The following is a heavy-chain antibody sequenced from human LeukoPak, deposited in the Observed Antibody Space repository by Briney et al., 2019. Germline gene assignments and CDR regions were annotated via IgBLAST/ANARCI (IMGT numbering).Heavy chain of an antibody. CDR3: AREVGQWLGFDY. V-gene: IGHV3-33*01. Sequence: QPGGSLRLSCAASGFTFSSDGTHWVRQAPGKGLEWVAVIWYDGSSKYYADSVKGRFAISRDNSKNTLYLQMNSLRAEDTGVYYCAREVGQWLGFDYWGQGTLVTVSS. D-gene: IGHD5-12*01. J-gene: IGHJ4*02. CDR2: IWYDGSSK. CDR1: GFTFSSDG.